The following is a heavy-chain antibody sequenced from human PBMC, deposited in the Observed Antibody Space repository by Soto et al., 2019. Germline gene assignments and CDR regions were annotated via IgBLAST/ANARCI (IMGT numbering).Heavy chain of an antibody. D-gene: IGHD3-16*01. CDR3: AKAYFVWSSEQPYYFDY. CDR1: GFTFSNYA. V-gene: IGHV3-23*01. Sequence: EVQLLDSGGGLVQPGGSLRLSCAASGFTFSNYAMPWVCQGPGKGLEWVSGISGSGGRSYYADSVKGRFTISRDNSKSTLYLQMNSLRAEDTAVYYCAKAYFVWSSEQPYYFDYWDQGTLVTVSS. J-gene: IGHJ4*02. CDR2: ISGSGGRS.